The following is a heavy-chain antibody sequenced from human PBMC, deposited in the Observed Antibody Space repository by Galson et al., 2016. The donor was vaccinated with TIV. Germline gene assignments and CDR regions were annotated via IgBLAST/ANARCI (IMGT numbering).Heavy chain of an antibody. J-gene: IGHJ4*02. Sequence: SLRLSCAASGFTFSDYGMHWVRQAPGKGLEWVAVISYDGSDQYYAGSVKGRFPISRDNSKNTLYLQMNSLRSDDTAMYYCAKDPRLYGDYFLHYFDYWGQGTLVTVSS. CDR3: AKDPRLYGDYFLHYFDY. D-gene: IGHD4-17*01. V-gene: IGHV3-30*18. CDR1: GFTFSDYG. CDR2: ISYDGSDQ.